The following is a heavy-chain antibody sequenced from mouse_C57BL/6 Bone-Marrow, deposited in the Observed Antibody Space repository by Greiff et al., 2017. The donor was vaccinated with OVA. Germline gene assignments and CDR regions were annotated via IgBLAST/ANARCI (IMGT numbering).Heavy chain of an antibody. D-gene: IGHD2-2*01. V-gene: IGHV5-12*01. CDR3: TRREYGYDEGFAY. CDR1: GFTFSDYY. Sequence: EVKLMESGGGLVQPGGSLKLSCAASGFTFSDYYMYWVRQTPEKRLEWVAYISNGGGSTYYPDTVKGRFTISRDNAKNTLYLQMSRLKSEDTAMYCCTRREYGYDEGFAYWGQGTLVTVSA. CDR2: ISNGGGST. J-gene: IGHJ3*01.